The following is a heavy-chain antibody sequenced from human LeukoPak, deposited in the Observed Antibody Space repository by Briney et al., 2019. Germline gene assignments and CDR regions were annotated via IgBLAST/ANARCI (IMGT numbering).Heavy chain of an antibody. Sequence: PSETLSLTCTVSGGSINNYYWSWIRQPPGKGLEWIGYISDIGRTNYNPSLRSRVTISVDTSKNQFSLKLNSVTAADTAVYYCARESSGGSWGNWFDPWGQGTLVTVSS. CDR2: ISDIGRT. CDR3: ARESSGGSWGNWFDP. CDR1: GGSINNYY. J-gene: IGHJ5*02. V-gene: IGHV4-59*01. D-gene: IGHD2-15*01.